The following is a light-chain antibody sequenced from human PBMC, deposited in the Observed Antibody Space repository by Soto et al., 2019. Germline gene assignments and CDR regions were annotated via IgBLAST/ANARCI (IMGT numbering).Light chain of an antibody. V-gene: IGKV1-12*01. Sequence: DIQMTQSPSSVSASVGDRLTITCRASRDISNSLAWYQQTPGKAPKLLLRGASSLHRGVPSRFRGGGTGSEWSLTISSLQPEDFATHYCQQTSAFQRTLGQGTQVHIK. CDR3: QQTSAFQRT. CDR1: RDISNS. CDR2: GAS. J-gene: IGKJ1*01.